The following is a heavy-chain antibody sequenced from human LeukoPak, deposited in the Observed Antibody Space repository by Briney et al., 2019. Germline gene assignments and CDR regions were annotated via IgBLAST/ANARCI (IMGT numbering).Heavy chain of an antibody. D-gene: IGHD5-18*01. Sequence: GASVKVSCKASGYTFTSYYMHWVRQAPGQGLEWMGIINPSGGSTSYAQKFQGRVTMTRDTSTSTVYMELSSLRSEDTAVYYCARDPPGYSYGTGGDYWGQGTLVTVSS. V-gene: IGHV1-46*01. CDR2: INPSGGST. CDR1: GYTFTSYY. CDR3: ARDPPGYSYGTGGDY. J-gene: IGHJ4*02.